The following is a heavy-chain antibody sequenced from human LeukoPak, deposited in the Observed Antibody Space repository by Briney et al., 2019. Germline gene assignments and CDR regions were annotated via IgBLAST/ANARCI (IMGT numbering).Heavy chain of an antibody. CDR3: VRVHGGGY. J-gene: IGHJ4*02. D-gene: IGHD3-16*01. CDR2: LHRDGSV. V-gene: IGHV3-53*01. CDR1: GFTVSDNN. Sequence: GGSLRLSCAASGFTVSDNNMIWVRQAPGKGLEWVSTLHRDGSVRYADSVNGRFTISRDDSKNTLSLQMSSLRDGDTAVYYCVRVHGGGYWGQGTLVTVSS.